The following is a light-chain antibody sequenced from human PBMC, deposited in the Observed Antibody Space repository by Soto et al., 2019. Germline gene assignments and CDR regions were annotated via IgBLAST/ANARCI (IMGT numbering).Light chain of an antibody. J-gene: IGKJ3*01. CDR3: QQYGSSPLFT. CDR2: GAS. V-gene: IGKV3-20*01. Sequence: EIVLTQSPGTLSLSPGERATLSCRASQSVSSSYLAWYQQKPGQAPRLLIYGASSSATGIPDRFSGSGSGTDFTHTISRLEPEDFAVYYCQQYGSSPLFTFGPGTKVDIK. CDR1: QSVSSSY.